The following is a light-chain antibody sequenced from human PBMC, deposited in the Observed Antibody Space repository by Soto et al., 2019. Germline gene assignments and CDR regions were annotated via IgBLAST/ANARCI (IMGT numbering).Light chain of an antibody. V-gene: IGKV3-11*01. CDR3: QQRSNWPRT. CDR2: DAS. J-gene: IGKJ1*01. CDR1: QSVSGY. Sequence: EIVLTQSPATLSLSPGERATLSCRASQSVSGYLAWYQQKPGQAPGLLIYDASNRATGIPARFSGSGSGTDFTLTISSLEPEDFALYYCQQRSNWPRTFGQGTKVEIK.